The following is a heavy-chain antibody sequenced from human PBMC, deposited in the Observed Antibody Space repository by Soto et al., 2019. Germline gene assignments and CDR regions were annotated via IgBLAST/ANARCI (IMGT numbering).Heavy chain of an antibody. CDR2: ISSSSSTI. Sequence: GGSLRLSCAASGFTFSSYSMNWVRQAPGKGLEWVSYISSSSSTIYYADSVKGRFTISRDNAKNSLYLQMNSLRAEDTAVYYCARDRVTEYYDTLGDAFDIWGQGTMVTVSS. V-gene: IGHV3-48*01. D-gene: IGHD3-9*01. CDR1: GFTFSSYS. J-gene: IGHJ3*02. CDR3: ARDRVTEYYDTLGDAFDI.